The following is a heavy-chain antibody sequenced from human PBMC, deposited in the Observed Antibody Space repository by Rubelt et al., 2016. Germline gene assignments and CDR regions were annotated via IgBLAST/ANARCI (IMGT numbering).Heavy chain of an antibody. D-gene: IGHD4/OR15-4a*01. J-gene: IGHJ4*02. V-gene: IGHV4-39*01. CDR3: ARHLSQNANYWEPVDY. Sequence: QLQLQESGPGLVKPSETLSLTCTVSGGSISSSSYYWGWIRQPPGKGLEWIGSVYFLGPTYYNPSLKSRVTISVDTPKNQFSRMLTSVTAADAAVYYCARHLSQNANYWEPVDYWGQGTLVSASS. CDR1: GGSISSSSYY. CDR2: VYFLGPT.